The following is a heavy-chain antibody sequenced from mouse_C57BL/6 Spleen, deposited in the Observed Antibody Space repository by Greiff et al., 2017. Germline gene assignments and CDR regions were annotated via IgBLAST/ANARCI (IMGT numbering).Heavy chain of an antibody. J-gene: IGHJ2*01. CDR2: INPGSGGT. Sequence: QVQLQQSGAELVRPGTSVKVSCKASGYAFTNYLIEWVKQRPGQGLEWIGVINPGSGGTNYNEKFKGKATLTADKSSSTAYMQLSSLTSEDSAVYFCASGYGSFDYWGQGTTLTVSS. CDR3: ASGYGSFDY. CDR1: GYAFTNYL. V-gene: IGHV1-54*01. D-gene: IGHD2-10*02.